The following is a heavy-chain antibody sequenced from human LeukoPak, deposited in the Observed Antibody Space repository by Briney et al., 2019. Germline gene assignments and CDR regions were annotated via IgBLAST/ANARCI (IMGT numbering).Heavy chain of an antibody. D-gene: IGHD4-17*01. CDR3: AREVGSYGDYVPFDY. CDR2: MNPNNSDI. V-gene: IGHV1-8*01. J-gene: IGHJ4*02. CDR1: GYTFTSYH. Sequence: ASVKVSCKASGYTFTSYHINWVRQATGQGLEWVGWMNPNNSDIGYAQKFQGRVTMTRNTSIGTAYMELRSLRSDDTAVYYCAREVGSYGDYVPFDYWGQGTLVTVSS.